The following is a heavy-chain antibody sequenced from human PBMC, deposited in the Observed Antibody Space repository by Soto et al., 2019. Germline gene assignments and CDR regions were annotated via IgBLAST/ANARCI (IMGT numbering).Heavy chain of an antibody. CDR2: INAGNGNT. V-gene: IGHV1-3*05. CDR1: GYTFTSYA. CDR3: ARSIVVVTALDY. J-gene: IGHJ4*02. D-gene: IGHD2-21*02. Sequence: QVQLVQSGAEEEKPGASVKVSCKASGYTFTSYAMHWVRQAPGHRLEWMGWINAGNGNTKYSQKFQGRVTITRDTSASTAYVELSSLRSEDTAVYYCARSIVVVTALDYWGQGTLVTVSS.